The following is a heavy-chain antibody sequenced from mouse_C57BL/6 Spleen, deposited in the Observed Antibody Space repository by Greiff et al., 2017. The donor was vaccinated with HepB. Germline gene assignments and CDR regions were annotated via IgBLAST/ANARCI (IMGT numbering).Heavy chain of an antibody. Sequence: VKQSCKASGYTFTSYWMHWVKQRPGQGLEWIGEIDPSDSYTNYNQKFKGKSTLTVDKSSSTAYMQLSSLTSEDSAVYYCARSYEYYFDYWGQGTTLTVSS. CDR2: IDPSDSYT. D-gene: IGHD1-1*01. CDR3: ARSYEYYFDY. J-gene: IGHJ2*01. V-gene: IGHV1-69*01. CDR1: GYTFTSYW.